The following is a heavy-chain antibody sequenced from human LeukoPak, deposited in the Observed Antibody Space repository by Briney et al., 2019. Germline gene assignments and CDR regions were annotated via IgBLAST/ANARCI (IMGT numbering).Heavy chain of an antibody. Sequence: PSETLSLTCAVYGGSFSGYYWSWIRQPPGKGLEWIGEINHSGSTNYNPSLKSRVTISVDTSKNQFSLKLSSVTAADTAVYYCARYSLYDYVWGSYSQTFAFDYWGQGTLVTVSS. CDR1: GGSFSGYY. D-gene: IGHD3-16*01. V-gene: IGHV4-34*01. J-gene: IGHJ4*02. CDR3: ARYSLYDYVWGSYSQTFAFDY. CDR2: INHSGST.